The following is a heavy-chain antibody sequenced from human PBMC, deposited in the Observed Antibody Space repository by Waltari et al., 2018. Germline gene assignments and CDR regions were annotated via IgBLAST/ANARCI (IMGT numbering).Heavy chain of an antibody. CDR1: GFTFSSHS. Sequence: EVQLVESGGGLVKPGGSPRLSRAASGFTFSSHSMNWVRQAPGKGLEWVSSISSSNSYIYYTDSVKSRFTISRDNAKNSLYLQLNSLRAEDTAVYYSARVDSGLFFASLGQVTLVTVSS. CDR2: ISSSNSYI. J-gene: IGHJ4*02. V-gene: IGHV3-21*01. CDR3: ARVDSGLFFAS. D-gene: IGHD2-15*01.